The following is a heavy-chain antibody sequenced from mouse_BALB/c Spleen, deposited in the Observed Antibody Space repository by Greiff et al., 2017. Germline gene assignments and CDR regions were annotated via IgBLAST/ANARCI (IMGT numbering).Heavy chain of an antibody. CDR2: ISDGGSYT. J-gene: IGHJ4*01. CDR1: GFTFSDYY. D-gene: IGHD1-1*01. Sequence: EVKLMESGGGLVKPGGSLKLSCAASGFTFSDYYMYWVRQTPEKRLEWVATISDGGSYTYYPDSVKGRFTISRDNAKNNLYLQMSSLKSEDTAMYYCARAPITTGAMDYWGQGTSVTVSS. V-gene: IGHV5-4*02. CDR3: ARAPITTGAMDY.